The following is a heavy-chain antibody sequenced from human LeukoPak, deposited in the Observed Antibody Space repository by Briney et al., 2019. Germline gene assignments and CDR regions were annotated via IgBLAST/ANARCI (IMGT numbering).Heavy chain of an antibody. Sequence: PSETLSLTCTVSGGSISSSRDYWAWLRQPPGKGLEWIANIYYSGSTYYSPSLKSRVTISVDTSKNQFSLKLSSVTAADTAVYYCARQGLLWFGELLYGYYYYMDVWGKGTTVTISS. D-gene: IGHD3-10*01. CDR3: ARQGLLWFGELLYGYYYYMDV. V-gene: IGHV4-39*01. CDR1: GGSISSSRDY. J-gene: IGHJ6*03. CDR2: IYYSGST.